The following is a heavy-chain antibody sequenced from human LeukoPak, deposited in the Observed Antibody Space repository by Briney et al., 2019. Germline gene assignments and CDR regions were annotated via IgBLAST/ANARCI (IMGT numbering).Heavy chain of an antibody. Sequence: LSLTCTVSGGSISSYYWSWIRQPAGKGLEWVSGISWNSGSIGYADSVKGRFTISRDDAKNSLYLQMNSLRAEDTALYYCAKDSSGYYGVFDYWGQGTLVTVSS. J-gene: IGHJ4*02. V-gene: IGHV3-9*01. CDR1: GGSISSYY. CDR2: ISWNSGSI. D-gene: IGHD3-22*01. CDR3: AKDSSGYYGVFDY.